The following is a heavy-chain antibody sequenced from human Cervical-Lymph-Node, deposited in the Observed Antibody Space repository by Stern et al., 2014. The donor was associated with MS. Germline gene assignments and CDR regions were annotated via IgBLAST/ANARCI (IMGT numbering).Heavy chain of an antibody. D-gene: IGHD3-22*01. J-gene: IGHJ3*01. CDR1: GGSLTSGGHF. Sequence: QVQLQESGPGLVKPSQTLSLTCTVSGGSLTSGGHFWTWIRQYPGKGLEWIGYIYHSGNTDYNPSLKSRVSISVDTSKHQFSLRLNSMTDADTAVYYCARGNRAFYYGDAFDVWGHGSMVTVSS. V-gene: IGHV4-31*03. CDR2: IYHSGNT. CDR3: ARGNRAFYYGDAFDV.